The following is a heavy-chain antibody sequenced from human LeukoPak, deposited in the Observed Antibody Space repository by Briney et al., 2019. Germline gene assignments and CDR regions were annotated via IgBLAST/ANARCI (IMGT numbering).Heavy chain of an antibody. D-gene: IGHD2-2*01. V-gene: IGHV1-18*04. CDR2: ISIYNGNT. Sequence: ASVKVSCKASGYTFTSYGISWVRQAPGQGLEWMGWISIYNGNTNYAQKFQGRVTMSTDTMTADTSTSTAYMELRSLRSDDTAVYYCARVESVTNWDAFDIWGQGTMVTVSS. CDR3: ARVESVTNWDAFDI. CDR1: GYTFTSYG. J-gene: IGHJ3*02.